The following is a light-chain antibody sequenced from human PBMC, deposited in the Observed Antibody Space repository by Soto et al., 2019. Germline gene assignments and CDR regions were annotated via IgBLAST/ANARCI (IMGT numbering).Light chain of an antibody. CDR1: QSISSW. J-gene: IGKJ1*01. V-gene: IGKV1-5*01. CDR3: QQYNSYSLP. CDR2: DAS. Sequence: DIQMTQSPSTLSAYVGDRVTITCRASQSISSWLAWYQQKPGKAPKLLIYDASSLESGVPSRFSGRGSGTEFTLTISSLQPDDVATYYCQQYNSYSLPFGQVAKV.